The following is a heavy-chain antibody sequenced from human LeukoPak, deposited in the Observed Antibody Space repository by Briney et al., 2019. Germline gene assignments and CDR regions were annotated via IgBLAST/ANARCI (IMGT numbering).Heavy chain of an antibody. CDR3: ARAVRAITIFGVATQFDP. Sequence: PSQTLSLTCTVSGGSISSGGYYWSWIRQHPGKGLEWIGYIYYSGSTYYNPSLKSRVTISVDTSKNQFSLKLSSVTAADTAVYYCARAVRAITIFGVATQFDPWGQGTLVTVSS. J-gene: IGHJ5*02. CDR2: IYYSGST. CDR1: GGSISSGGYY. V-gene: IGHV4-31*03. D-gene: IGHD3-3*01.